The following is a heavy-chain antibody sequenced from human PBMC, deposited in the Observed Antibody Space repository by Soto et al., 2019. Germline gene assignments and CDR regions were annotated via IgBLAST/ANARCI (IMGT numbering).Heavy chain of an antibody. J-gene: IGHJ6*02. D-gene: IGHD3-10*01. CDR2: IIPICGTA. CDR3: ASAPRSGYGSSFYYYYYCMDV. V-gene: IGHV1-69*01. CDR1: GDTFISYA. Sequence: QVQLVQSGAEVKKPGSSVKVSYKASGDTFISYAISCVRQAPGQRLEWMGGIIPICGTANYAQKFQGRVTITADESTSRDYMEMSSLRSDDTVVYYCASAPRSGYGSSFYYYYYCMDVWGQGTTVTVCS.